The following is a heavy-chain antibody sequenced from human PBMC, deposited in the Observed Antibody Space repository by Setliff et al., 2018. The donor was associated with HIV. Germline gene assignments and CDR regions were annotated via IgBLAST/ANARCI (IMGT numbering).Heavy chain of an antibody. D-gene: IGHD3-10*01. Sequence: EASVKVSCKASGYTFSSFAMSWVRQAPGQGLEWVAWISGYNGHTNYAQRFQGRVTVTTDTSTSTAYMELRSLRSDDTAVYYCARGHRYYGSGSHDAFDIWGQGTMVTVSS. V-gene: IGHV1-18*01. CDR2: ISGYNGHT. J-gene: IGHJ3*02. CDR1: GYTFSSFA. CDR3: ARGHRYYGSGSHDAFDI.